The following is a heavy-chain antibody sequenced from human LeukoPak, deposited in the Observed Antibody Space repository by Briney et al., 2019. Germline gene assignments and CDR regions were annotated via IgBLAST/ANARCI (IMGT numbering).Heavy chain of an antibody. V-gene: IGHV4-59*01. D-gene: IGHD6-19*01. J-gene: IGHJ2*01. CDR2: ISDSGST. CDR3: ARGSLAKGYSSGWYVFDL. CDR1: GGPLSSYH. Sequence: EPLALTCTVSGGPLSSYHWSWIRQPPGKGLEWFGYISDSGSTNYTPSLKSRVTISVDTSKNQFSLKLSSVTAADTAVYYCARGSLAKGYSSGWYVFDLWGRGTLVTVSS.